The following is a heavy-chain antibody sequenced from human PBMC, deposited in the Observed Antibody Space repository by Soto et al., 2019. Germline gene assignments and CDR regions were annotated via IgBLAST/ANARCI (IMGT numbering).Heavy chain of an antibody. CDR1: GFTFSDHY. CDR2: IRNKANSYTT. Sequence: EVQLVESGGGLVQPGGSLRLSCAASGFTFSDHYMEWVRQAPGKGLEWVGRIRNKANSYTTEYGASVKGRFTISRDDSKNSLSLQMNSLKTEDTAVYYGASAWFGELKYFVYWGQGTLVTVSS. CDR3: ASAWFGELKYFVY. J-gene: IGHJ4*02. V-gene: IGHV3-72*01. D-gene: IGHD3-10*01.